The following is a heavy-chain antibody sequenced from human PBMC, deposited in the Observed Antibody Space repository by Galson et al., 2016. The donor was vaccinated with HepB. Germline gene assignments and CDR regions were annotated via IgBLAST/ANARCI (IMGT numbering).Heavy chain of an antibody. V-gene: IGHV3-23*01. CDR2: IGGGGADT. CDR3: AKGGDYDA. D-gene: IGHD4-11*01. CDR1: GFTFSDPA. J-gene: IGHJ5*02. Sequence: SLRLSCAASGFTFSDPAMSWVRQAPGKGLEWVSAIGGGGADTYYADSVRGRFTFSRDISKNTLYLQLNSLRAEDTAIYYCAKGGDYDAWGQGTLVTVSS.